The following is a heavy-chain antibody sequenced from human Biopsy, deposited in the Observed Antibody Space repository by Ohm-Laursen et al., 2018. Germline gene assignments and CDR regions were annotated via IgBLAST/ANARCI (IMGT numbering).Heavy chain of an antibody. CDR2: IIPMFGTA. CDR1: GYTFTTYD. D-gene: IGHD1-26*01. V-gene: IGHV1-69*01. J-gene: IGHJ4*02. Sequence: SSVKVSCKASGYTFTTYDINWVRQAPGQGLEWMGGIIPMFGTANYAQMFQGRVTISADESTSTSYMELSSLTTEDTTIYYCARGPHSGSHSCFDYWGRGTLVTVSS. CDR3: ARGPHSGSHSCFDY.